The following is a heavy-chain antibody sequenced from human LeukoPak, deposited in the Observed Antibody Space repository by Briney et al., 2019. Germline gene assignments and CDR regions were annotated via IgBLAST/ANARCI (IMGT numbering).Heavy chain of an antibody. J-gene: IGHJ4*02. CDR3: AVSVSRGYSPYYFDY. Sequence: ASVKVSCKASGGTFSSYAISWVRQAPGEGLEWRGGIMPIFGTANYAQKFQGRVTITTDESTSTAYMELSSLRSEHTAVYYCAVSVSRGYSPYYFDYWGQGPVVTVSS. CDR2: IMPIFGTA. V-gene: IGHV1-69*05. CDR1: GGTFSSYA. D-gene: IGHD3-22*01.